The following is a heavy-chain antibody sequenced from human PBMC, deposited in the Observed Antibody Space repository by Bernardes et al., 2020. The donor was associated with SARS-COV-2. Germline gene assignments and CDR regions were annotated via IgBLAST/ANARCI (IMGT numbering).Heavy chain of an antibody. J-gene: IGHJ6*02. CDR3: ARLETGGDYGYEYYGMDV. CDR1: GNSFTTYW. D-gene: IGHD3-16*01. Sequence: GESLKISCKGSGNSFTTYWIGWVRQMPGKGLEWMGVIYPGDSDTRYSPSFQGQVTISADKSISTAYLQWSSLKASDTAMYYCARLETGGDYGYEYYGMDVWGQGTTVTVSS. CDR2: IYPGDSDT. V-gene: IGHV5-51*01.